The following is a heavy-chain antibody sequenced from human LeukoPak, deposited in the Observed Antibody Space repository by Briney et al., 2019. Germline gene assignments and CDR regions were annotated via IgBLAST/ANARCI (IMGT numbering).Heavy chain of an antibody. CDR1: GGTFISYA. Sequence: SSVKVSCKASGGTFISYAISWVRQAPGQGREGKGGIIPIFGTATYAQKFQGRVTITADESTSTAYMELSSLRSEDTAVYYCAIRFWSGYYYFDYWGQGTLVTVSS. V-gene: IGHV1-69*01. CDR3: AIRFWSGYYYFDY. D-gene: IGHD3-3*01. CDR2: IIPIFGTA. J-gene: IGHJ4*02.